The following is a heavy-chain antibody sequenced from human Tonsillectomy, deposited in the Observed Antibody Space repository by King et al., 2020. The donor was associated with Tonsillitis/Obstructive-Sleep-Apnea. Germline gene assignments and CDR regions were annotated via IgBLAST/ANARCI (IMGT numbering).Heavy chain of an antibody. J-gene: IGHJ6*03. CDR2: IIPIFGTA. CDR1: GGTFSSYA. D-gene: IGHD2-2*02. V-gene: IGHV1-69*01. CDR3: ARARPSIVVVPAAIKVRDYYYYMDV. Sequence: QLVQSGAEVKKPGSSVKVSCKASGGTFSSYAISWVRQAPGQGLEWMGGIIPIFGTANYAQKFQGRVTITADESTSTAYMELSSLRSEDTAVYYCARARPSIVVVPAAIKVRDYYYYMDVWGKGTTVTVSS.